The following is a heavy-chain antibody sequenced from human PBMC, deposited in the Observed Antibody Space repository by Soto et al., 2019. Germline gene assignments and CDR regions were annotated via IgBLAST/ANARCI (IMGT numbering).Heavy chain of an antibody. CDR3: ARVATRLQSMEVLEY. CDR1: GFIFRDYL. J-gene: IGHJ4*02. Sequence: VQLVESGGGLVQLGGSRRLSCAASGFIFRDYLIHWVRQAPGKGLEWLAVLSFDGTAEYYADSTRGRFTISRDIPKSTTYLVINNVRREDTAMYYCARVATRLQSMEVLEYWGQGTLVTVPS. D-gene: IGHD2-21*02. V-gene: IGHV3-30*03. CDR2: LSFDGTAE.